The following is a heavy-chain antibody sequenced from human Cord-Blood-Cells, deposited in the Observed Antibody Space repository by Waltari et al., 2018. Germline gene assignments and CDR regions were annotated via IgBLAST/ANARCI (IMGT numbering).Heavy chain of an antibody. Sequence: QVQLVQSGAEVKKPGSSVKVSCKASGGTFSSYAISWVRQDPGKGLEWLGGISPNCGTSNCAQKFQGIVMSTADEATSTAYMELSSLRSEDTAVYYCERLDVGTIFDYWGQGTLVTVSS. V-gene: IGHV1-69*01. CDR3: ERLDVGTIFDY. J-gene: IGHJ4*02. CDR1: GGTFSSYA. CDR2: ISPNCGTS. D-gene: IGHD7-27*01.